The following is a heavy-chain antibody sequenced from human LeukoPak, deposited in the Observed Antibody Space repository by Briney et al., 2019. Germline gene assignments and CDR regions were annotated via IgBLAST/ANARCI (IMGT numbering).Heavy chain of an antibody. CDR2: INHSGST. Sequence: KSSETLSLTCAVYGGSFSGYYWSWIRQPPGKGLEWIGEINHSGSTNYNPSLKSRVTISVDTSKNQFSLKLSSVTAADTAVYYCARMPYYYDSSGYPRPHFDYWGQGTLVTVSS. D-gene: IGHD3-22*01. V-gene: IGHV4-34*01. CDR3: ARMPYYYDSSGYPRPHFDY. J-gene: IGHJ4*02. CDR1: GGSFSGYY.